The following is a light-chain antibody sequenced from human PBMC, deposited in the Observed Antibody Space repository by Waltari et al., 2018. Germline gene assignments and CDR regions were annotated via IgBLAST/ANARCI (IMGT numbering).Light chain of an antibody. CDR3: QQFDNLPLT. Sequence: DIQMTQSPSSLSASVGARITITCQASQDISNYLNWYQHKPGKAPKVLIYDASNWETGVPARFSGSGSGTDFTFTISSLQPEDIATYYCQQFDNLPLTFGQGTRLEI. CDR1: QDISNY. CDR2: DAS. V-gene: IGKV1-33*01. J-gene: IGKJ5*01.